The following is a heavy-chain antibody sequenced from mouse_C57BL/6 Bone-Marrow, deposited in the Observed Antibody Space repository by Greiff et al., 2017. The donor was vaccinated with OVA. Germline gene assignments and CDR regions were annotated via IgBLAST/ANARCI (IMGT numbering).Heavy chain of an antibody. Sequence: EVQLVESGGGLVKPGGSLKLSCAASGFTFSSYAMSWVRQTPEKRLEWVATISDGGSYTYYPDNVKGRFTISRDNAKNNLYLQMSHLKSEDTAMYYCARDLRPPYYYAMDYWGQGTSVTVSS. J-gene: IGHJ4*01. CDR2: ISDGGSYT. D-gene: IGHD3-2*02. CDR1: GFTFSSYA. V-gene: IGHV5-4*01. CDR3: ARDLRPPYYYAMDY.